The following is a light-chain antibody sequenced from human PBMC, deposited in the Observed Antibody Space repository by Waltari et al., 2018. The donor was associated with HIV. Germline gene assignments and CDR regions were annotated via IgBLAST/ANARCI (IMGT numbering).Light chain of an antibody. CDR1: RLRSYY. CDR2: GND. CDR3: NSRDSSGHHLV. V-gene: IGLV3-19*01. J-gene: IGLJ1*01. Sequence: SSELTQDPAVSVALGQTVRITCKGDRLRSYYARWYQQKPGQAPLLVVYGNDKRPSGIPDRFSGASSGNTASLTITGAQAEDEADYYCNSRDSSGHHLVFATGTTVTVL.